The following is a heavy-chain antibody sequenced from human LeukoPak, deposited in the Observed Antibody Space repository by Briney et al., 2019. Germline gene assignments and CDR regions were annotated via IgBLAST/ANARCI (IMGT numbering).Heavy chain of an antibody. J-gene: IGHJ4*02. CDR3: TTNAAALDY. CDR2: MNPSNNGA. Sequence: ASVKVSCKASGYTFTDHYIHWVRQAPGQGLEWMGWMNPSNNGANYAQKFQGRVVMTRDTSISTAYVELTRLTSDDTAVYYRTTNAAALDYWGQGTLVTVSS. CDR1: GYTFTDHY. D-gene: IGHD6-13*01. V-gene: IGHV1-2*02.